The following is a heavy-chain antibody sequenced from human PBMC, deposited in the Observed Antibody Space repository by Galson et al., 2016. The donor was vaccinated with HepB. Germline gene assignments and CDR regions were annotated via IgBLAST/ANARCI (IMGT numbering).Heavy chain of an antibody. V-gene: IGHV3-74*01. CDR2: ISSDGTTV. CDR3: AREETWEEKYYGLDV. D-gene: IGHD3-16*01. Sequence: LRLSCAASEFPFSAYWMHWVRPVPGRGLVWVSHISSDGTTVNYADFVRGRFTTSRDNAQNTLYLQMNSLRAEDTAVYFCAREETWEEKYYGLDVWGKGTTVTVSS. CDR1: EFPFSAYW. J-gene: IGHJ6*04.